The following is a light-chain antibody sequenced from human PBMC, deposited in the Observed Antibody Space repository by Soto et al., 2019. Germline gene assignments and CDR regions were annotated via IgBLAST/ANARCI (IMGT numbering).Light chain of an antibody. V-gene: IGKV3-20*01. CDR3: HQYGSSPRT. J-gene: IGKJ1*01. CDR1: QSLANSL. Sequence: EFVLTQSPGTLSLSPGERATLSCRASQSLANSLIAWYQQKPGQATRLLIYDTSSRASGIPDRFSGSGSGTDFTLTISRLETEDFAVFYCHQYGSSPRTFGPGTKVDIK. CDR2: DTS.